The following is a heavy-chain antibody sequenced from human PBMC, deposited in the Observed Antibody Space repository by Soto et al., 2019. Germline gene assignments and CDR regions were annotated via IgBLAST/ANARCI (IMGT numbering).Heavy chain of an antibody. V-gene: IGHV3-15*07. D-gene: IGHD1-7*01. Sequence: EVQLAVSGGCFVKPGGSLRLSCAVSGFSFTDAWLNWVRQAPWKGLEWVGRIKTKSDSAATDYAAPVKGRFIISRDDSKNTLFLQLNSLQAEDTAVYYCTTDLLNRRYTWNFYWGQGTLVTVSS. J-gene: IGHJ4*02. CDR1: GFSFTDAW. CDR2: IKTKSDSAAT. CDR3: TTDLLNRRYTWNFY.